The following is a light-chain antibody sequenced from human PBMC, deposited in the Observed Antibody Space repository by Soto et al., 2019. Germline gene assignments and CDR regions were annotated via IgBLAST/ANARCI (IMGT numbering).Light chain of an antibody. Sequence: EIVVTQSPGTLSLSPGERATLSCRASQSVNSNYVAWYQQKPGQTPRLLIYGASNRATGIPDRFSGSGSGTDFTLTSSRLEPEDSGVYYCQQPRSSAWTFGQGTRVEIK. CDR2: GAS. CDR3: QQPRSSAWT. J-gene: IGKJ1*01. CDR1: QSVNSNY. V-gene: IGKV3-20*01.